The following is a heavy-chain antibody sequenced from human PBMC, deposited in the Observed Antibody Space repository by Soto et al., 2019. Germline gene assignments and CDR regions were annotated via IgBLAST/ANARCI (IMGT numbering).Heavy chain of an antibody. Sequence: QVQLQQWGAGLLKPSETLSLTCAVYGGSFSGYYWSWIRQPPGKGLEWIGEINHSGSTNCNPSLKSRVTISVDTSKNQFSLKLSSVTVADTAVYYCASARPSKYSSSRGAFDIWGQGTMDTVSS. CDR1: GGSFSGYY. V-gene: IGHV4-34*01. J-gene: IGHJ3*02. CDR3: ASARPSKYSSSRGAFDI. D-gene: IGHD6-13*01. CDR2: INHSGST.